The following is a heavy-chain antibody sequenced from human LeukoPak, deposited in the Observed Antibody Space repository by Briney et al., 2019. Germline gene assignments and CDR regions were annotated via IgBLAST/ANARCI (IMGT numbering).Heavy chain of an antibody. CDR3: AKVLGYYDSSGYYQEGGFDY. Sequence: GGSLRLSCAASGFTFDDYAMHWVRQAPGQGLEWVSLISGDGGSTYYADSVKGRFTISRDNSKNSLYLQMNSLRTEDTALYYCAKVLGYYDSSGYYQEGGFDYWGQGTLVTVSS. D-gene: IGHD3-22*01. V-gene: IGHV3-43*02. CDR1: GFTFDDYA. J-gene: IGHJ4*02. CDR2: ISGDGGST.